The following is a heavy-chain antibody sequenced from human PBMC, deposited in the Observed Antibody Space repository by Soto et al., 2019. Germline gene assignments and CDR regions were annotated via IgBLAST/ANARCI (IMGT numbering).Heavy chain of an antibody. Sequence: ASVKVSCKASGYTFTSYGISWVRQAPGQGLEWMGWISAYNGNTNYAQKLQGRVTMTTDTSTSTAYMELRSLRSDDTAVYYCATASDYYDSSGLRFDYWGQGTRVTVS. CDR1: GYTFTSYG. V-gene: IGHV1-18*01. D-gene: IGHD3-22*01. CDR2: ISAYNGNT. J-gene: IGHJ4*02. CDR3: ATASDYYDSSGLRFDY.